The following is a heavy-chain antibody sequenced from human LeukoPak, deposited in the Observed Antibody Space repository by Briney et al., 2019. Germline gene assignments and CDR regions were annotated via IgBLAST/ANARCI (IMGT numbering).Heavy chain of an antibody. CDR1: GFTFSSYW. V-gene: IGHV3-11*04. J-gene: IGHJ5*02. D-gene: IGHD1-26*01. CDR3: ARDSLLNWFDP. Sequence: GGSLRLSCAASGFTFSSYWMSWIRQAPGKGLEWVSYISSSGSTIYYADSVKGRFTISRDNAKNSLYLQMNSLRAEDTAVYYCARDSLLNWFDPWGQGTLVTVSS. CDR2: ISSSGSTI.